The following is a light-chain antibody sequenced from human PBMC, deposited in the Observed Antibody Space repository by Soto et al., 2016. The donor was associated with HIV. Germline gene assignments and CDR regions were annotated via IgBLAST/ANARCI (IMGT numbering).Light chain of an antibody. CDR2: DDS. V-gene: IGLV3-21*03. J-gene: IGLJ1*01. Sequence: SYELTQPPSVSVAPGKTATITCGGNNIGSKSVHWFQQKPGQAPVLVVHDDSDRPSGIPERFSGSNSGNTATLTISRVEAGDEADYYCQVWERNTDPLFLFGTGTKVTVL. CDR1: NIGSKS. CDR3: QVWERNTDPLFL.